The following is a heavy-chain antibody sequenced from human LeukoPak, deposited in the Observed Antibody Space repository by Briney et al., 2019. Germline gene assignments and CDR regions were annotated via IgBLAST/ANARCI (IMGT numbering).Heavy chain of an antibody. Sequence: GGSLRLSCAASGFTFSSSGMSWVRQAPGKGLEWVGRIKSKTDGGTTDYAAPVKGRFTISRDDSKNTLYLQMNSLKTEDTAVYYCTTRIAARLMDVWGKGTTVTVSS. J-gene: IGHJ6*04. CDR2: IKSKTDGGTT. CDR3: TTRIAARLMDV. CDR1: GFTFSSSG. D-gene: IGHD6-6*01. V-gene: IGHV3-15*01.